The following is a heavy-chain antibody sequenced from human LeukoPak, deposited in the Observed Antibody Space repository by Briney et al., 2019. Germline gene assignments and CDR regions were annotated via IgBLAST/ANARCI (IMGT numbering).Heavy chain of an antibody. J-gene: IGHJ4*02. Sequence: PGGSLRLSCAASGFTFDDYTMHWVRQAPGKGLEWVSLISWDGGSTYYADSVKGRFTISRDNSKNSLYLQMNSLRTEDTALYYCAKGSLRLSDYWGQGTLVTVSS. CDR3: AKGSLRLSDY. CDR1: GFTFDDYT. V-gene: IGHV3-43*01. D-gene: IGHD4-17*01. CDR2: ISWDGGST.